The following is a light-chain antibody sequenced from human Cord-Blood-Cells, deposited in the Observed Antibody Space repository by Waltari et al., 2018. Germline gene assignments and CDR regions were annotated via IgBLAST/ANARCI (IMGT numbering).Light chain of an antibody. J-gene: IGKJ1*01. CDR3: QQFNNYPRT. CDR1: QGISSA. CDR2: DAS. Sequence: AIQLTQSPSSLSASVGDRVTITCRASQGISSALAWYQHKPGKAPKSLIYDASSLESGVPSRFSGSGSGTDFTLTISSLQPEDFATYYCQQFNNYPRTFGQGTKVEIK. V-gene: IGKV1D-13*01.